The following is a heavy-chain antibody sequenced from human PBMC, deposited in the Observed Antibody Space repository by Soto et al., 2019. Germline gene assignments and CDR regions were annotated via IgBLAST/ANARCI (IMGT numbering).Heavy chain of an antibody. D-gene: IGHD4-17*01. CDR3: ARDFGPTTVANHYFDY. Sequence: QVQLVQSGAEVKKPGSSVKVSCKASGGTFSSYTISWVRQAPGQGLEWMGRIIPILGIANYAQKFQGRVTITEDKSTSTAYMELSSLRSEDTAVYYCARDFGPTTVANHYFDYWGQGTLVTVSS. CDR2: IIPILGIA. J-gene: IGHJ4*02. V-gene: IGHV1-69*08. CDR1: GGTFSSYT.